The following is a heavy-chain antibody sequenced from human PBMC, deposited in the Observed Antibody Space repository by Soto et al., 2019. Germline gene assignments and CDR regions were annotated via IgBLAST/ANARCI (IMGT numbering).Heavy chain of an antibody. CDR3: ANGLTSISH. CDR1: GFTFSNYA. CDR2: VSGSDITT. J-gene: IGHJ4*02. Sequence: EGSLRLSCAASGFTFSNYAMSWVRQAPGKGLEWVSGVSGSDITTYYADSVKGRFTISRDNSKNTVYLQMNSLRAEDTAVYYCANGLTSISHWGQGTPVTVSS. D-gene: IGHD7-27*01. V-gene: IGHV3-23*01.